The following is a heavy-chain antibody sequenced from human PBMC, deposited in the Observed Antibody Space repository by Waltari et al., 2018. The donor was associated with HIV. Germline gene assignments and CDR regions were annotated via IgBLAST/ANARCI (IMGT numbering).Heavy chain of an antibody. Sequence: QLQLQESGPGLVKPSETLSLTCTVSGGSISSSGYYWGWIRQPPATGLWWIGSIYYSGITYYNPSLKSRVTISVDTSKNQFSLKLSSVTAADTAVYYCASPYYYDSSGYSAGFDYWGQGTLVTVSS. CDR1: GGSISSSGYY. D-gene: IGHD3-22*01. V-gene: IGHV4-39*01. CDR3: ASPYYYDSSGYSAGFDY. CDR2: IYYSGIT. J-gene: IGHJ4*02.